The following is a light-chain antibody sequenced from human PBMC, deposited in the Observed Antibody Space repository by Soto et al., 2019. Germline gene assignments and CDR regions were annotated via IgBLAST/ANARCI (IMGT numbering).Light chain of an antibody. CDR2: YDN. CDR3: AAWDDSLNGRV. J-gene: IGLJ1*01. Sequence: QSVLPQPPSASGTPGQRVTISCSGSTSNIGSNTVNWYQQLPGTAPKLLIYYDNLRPSGVPDRISGSKSGTSASLAISGLQSDDEADYYCAAWDDSLNGRVFGTGTKLTVL. V-gene: IGLV1-44*01. CDR1: TSNIGSNT.